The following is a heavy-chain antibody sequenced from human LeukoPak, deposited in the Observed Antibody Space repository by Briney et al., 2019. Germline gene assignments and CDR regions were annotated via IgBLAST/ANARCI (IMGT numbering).Heavy chain of an antibody. J-gene: IGHJ5*02. CDR3: TRDSGTYNWLDP. CDR2: IDKKDNFYAT. V-gene: IGHV3-73*01. CDR1: GFTFSGSA. Sequence: GGSLRLSCAASGFTFSGSAIHWVRQSSGKGLEWVGHIDKKDNFYATTSAASVTGRFTISRDDSKNTAYLQMNSLKTEDTVLYYCTRDSGTYNWLDPWGQGTLVTVSS. D-gene: IGHD1-26*01.